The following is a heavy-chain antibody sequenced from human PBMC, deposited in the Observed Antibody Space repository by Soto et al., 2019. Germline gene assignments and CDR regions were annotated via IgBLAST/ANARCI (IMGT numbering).Heavy chain of an antibody. CDR2: IRTKPNDYET. CDR1: GFPFSGTA. J-gene: IGHJ5*02. Sequence: EVQLVESGGASVQPGGSLKLSCVASGFPFSGTAMHWVRQAAGKGLEWVGRIRTKPNDYETAYAASVNGRFIISRDDSMNMAYMQMNSLQIEATAVYYCTRPPVENWFEPWCQVTLVTVSS. V-gene: IGHV3-73*02. CDR3: TRPPVENWFEP.